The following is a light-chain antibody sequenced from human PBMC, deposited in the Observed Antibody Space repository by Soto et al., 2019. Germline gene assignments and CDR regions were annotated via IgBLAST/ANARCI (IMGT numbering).Light chain of an antibody. CDR3: CSYAGSSTSLYV. CDR1: MRDVGAYNL. V-gene: IGLV2-23*02. CDR2: EVR. J-gene: IGLJ1*01. Sequence: QSALTQPASVSGSAGQSITISCSGTMRDVGAYNLVSWYQQHPGTAPKLIIYEVRNRPSGISSRFSGSRSGNTASLTISGLQSEDEGDYYCCSYAGSSTSLYVFGTGTKLTVL.